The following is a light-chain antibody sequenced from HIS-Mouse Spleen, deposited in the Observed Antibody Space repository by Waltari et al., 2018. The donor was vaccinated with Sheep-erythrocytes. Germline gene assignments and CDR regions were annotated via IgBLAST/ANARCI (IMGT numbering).Light chain of an antibody. CDR3: QAWDSISWV. Sequence: SYELTQPPSVSVSPGQTASITCSGDKLGDKYACWYQQKPGQSPVLVIYQDSKRPSGIPERFSGSNSGNTATLPISGTQAMDAADYYCQAWDSISWVFGGGTKLTVL. J-gene: IGLJ3*02. V-gene: IGLV3-1*01. CDR1: KLGDKY. CDR2: QDS.